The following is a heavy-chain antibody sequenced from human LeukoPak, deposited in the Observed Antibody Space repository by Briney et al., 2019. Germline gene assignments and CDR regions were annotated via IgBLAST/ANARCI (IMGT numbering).Heavy chain of an antibody. J-gene: IGHJ4*02. CDR1: GGSFSDYY. V-gene: IGHV4-34*01. D-gene: IGHD3-10*01. CDR2: IYYSGST. CDR3: EFGGLPDTIDY. Sequence: SETLSLTCAVYGGSFSDYYWGWIRQPPGKGLEWIGSIYYSGSTYYNPSLKSRVTISVDTSKNQFSLKLSSVTAADTAVYYCEFGGLPDTIDYWGQGTLVTVSS.